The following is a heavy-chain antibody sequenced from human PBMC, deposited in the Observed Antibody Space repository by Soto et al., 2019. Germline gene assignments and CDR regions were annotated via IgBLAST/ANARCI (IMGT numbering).Heavy chain of an antibody. CDR3: AKGAAGSGAFDI. J-gene: IGHJ3*02. V-gene: IGHV3-23*01. Sequence: GGSLRLSCAASGFTFSSYTMTWVRQAPGKGLEWVSTISASGASTYYADSVKGRFTISRDNSRNTPYVQMNSLRAEDTAVYYCAKGAAGSGAFDIWGPGTMVTVSS. D-gene: IGHD2-15*01. CDR1: GFTFSSYT. CDR2: ISASGAST.